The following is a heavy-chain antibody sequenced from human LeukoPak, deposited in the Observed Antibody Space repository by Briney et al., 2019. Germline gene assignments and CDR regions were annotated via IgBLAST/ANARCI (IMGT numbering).Heavy chain of an antibody. CDR2: IYYSGST. CDR1: GGSISLGGYY. Sequence: SETLSLTCTVSGGSISLGGYYWSWIRQHPGKGLEWIEYIYYSGSTYYNPSLKSQVTISVDTSKNQCSLKLSSVTAADTAVYYCARAPLTYYYDSSGCDDDFDIWGQGTMVTVSS. J-gene: IGHJ3*02. D-gene: IGHD3-22*01. V-gene: IGHV4-31*01. CDR3: ARAPLTYYYDSSGCDDDFDI.